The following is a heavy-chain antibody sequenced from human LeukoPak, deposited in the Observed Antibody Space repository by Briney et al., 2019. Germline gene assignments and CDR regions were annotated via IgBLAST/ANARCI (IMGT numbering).Heavy chain of an antibody. D-gene: IGHD3-22*01. V-gene: IGHV3-30-3*01. CDR2: ISYDGSNK. CDR3: ARDRNMYYYDSSGQSNWFDP. CDR1: GLTFSSYW. J-gene: IGHJ5*02. Sequence: TGGSLGLSCAASGLTFSSYWMHWVRQAPGKGLEWVAVISYDGSNKYYADSVKGRFTISRDNSKNALYLQMNSLRAEDTAVYYCARDRNMYYYDSSGQSNWFDPWGQGTLVTVSS.